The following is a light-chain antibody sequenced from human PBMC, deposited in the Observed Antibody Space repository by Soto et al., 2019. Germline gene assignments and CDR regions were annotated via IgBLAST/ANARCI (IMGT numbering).Light chain of an antibody. CDR1: QSVSINY. V-gene: IGKV3-20*01. CDR2: GAS. J-gene: IGKJ1*01. CDR3: QQYGGSPRT. Sequence: EVVLTQSPVTLSLSPGERATLSCRASQSVSINYLAWYQQKPGQAPRLLIYGASSRATGIPDRFSGSGSGTEFTLTISRLEPEDFAVYYCQQYGGSPRTFGQGTKVDIK.